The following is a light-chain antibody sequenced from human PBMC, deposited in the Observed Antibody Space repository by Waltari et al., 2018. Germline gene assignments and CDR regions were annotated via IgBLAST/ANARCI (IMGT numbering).Light chain of an antibody. Sequence: IVLTQSPVTLSLSPGEGATLSCRASQSISSSSLAWYQQKPGQAPRLLIYGSSSRATGIPDRFSGSGSGTDFTLTISRLEPEDFAVYYCQHYGTSPKTFGQGTKVEIK. CDR1: QSISSSS. CDR2: GSS. CDR3: QHYGTSPKT. V-gene: IGKV3-20*01. J-gene: IGKJ1*01.